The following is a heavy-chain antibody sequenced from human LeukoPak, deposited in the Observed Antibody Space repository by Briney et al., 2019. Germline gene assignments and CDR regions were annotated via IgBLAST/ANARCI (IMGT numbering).Heavy chain of an antibody. D-gene: IGHD1-26*01. V-gene: IGHV3-23*01. CDR3: AKAGDLYSGSYLEFYFDY. CDR2: ISGSGGST. J-gene: IGHJ4*02. Sequence: GGSLRLSCAASGFTFSSYAMSWVRQAPGKGLEWVSAISGSGGSTYYADSVKGRFTISRDNSKNTLYLQMNSLRAEDTAVYYCAKAGDLYSGSYLEFYFDYWGRGTLVTVSS. CDR1: GFTFSSYA.